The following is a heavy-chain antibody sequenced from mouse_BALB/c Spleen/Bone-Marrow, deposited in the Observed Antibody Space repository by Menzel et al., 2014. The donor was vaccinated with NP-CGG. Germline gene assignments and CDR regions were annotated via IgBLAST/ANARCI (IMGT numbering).Heavy chain of an antibody. CDR3: ARDYYGSSYDY. Sequence: QVQLQQSGPELVKPGASVKISCKASGYAFSSSWMDWVKQRPGQGLEWIGRIYPGDGDTNYNGKFKGKATLTADKSSSTAYMQLSSLTSVDSAVYFCARDYYGSSYDYWGQGTTLTVSP. J-gene: IGHJ2*01. V-gene: IGHV1-82*01. CDR2: IYPGDGDT. D-gene: IGHD1-1*01. CDR1: GYAFSSSW.